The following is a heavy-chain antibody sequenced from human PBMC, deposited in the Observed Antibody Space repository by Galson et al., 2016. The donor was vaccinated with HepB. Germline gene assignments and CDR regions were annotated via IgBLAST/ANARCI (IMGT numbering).Heavy chain of an antibody. J-gene: IGHJ4*02. CDR3: AKRDEYCPPVGCSVDY. V-gene: IGHV3-30*18. CDR1: GFIFSGYG. CDR2: DSMDGRRK. D-gene: IGHD2/OR15-2a*01. Sequence: SLRLSCAGSGFIFSGYGMHWVRQAPGKGLEWVAADSMDGRRKFYADSVKGRFTISRDNSNNMLFLQMSSLSPDDTAVYYCAKRDEYCPPVGCSVDYWGQGTLVSVSS.